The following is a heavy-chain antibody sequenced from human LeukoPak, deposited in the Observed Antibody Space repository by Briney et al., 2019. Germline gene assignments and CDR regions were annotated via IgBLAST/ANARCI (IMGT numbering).Heavy chain of an antibody. CDR1: EFAFSSYW. Sequence: GGSLRLSCVASEFAFSSYWMHWVRQAPGKGLVWVSRIKSDGSSTNYADSVKGRFTISRDNAKNTPYLQLNSLRAEDTAVYFCARRSAAIGAFDIWGQGTMVTVSS. CDR3: ARRSAAIGAFDI. J-gene: IGHJ3*02. D-gene: IGHD1-26*01. CDR2: IKSDGSST. V-gene: IGHV3-74*01.